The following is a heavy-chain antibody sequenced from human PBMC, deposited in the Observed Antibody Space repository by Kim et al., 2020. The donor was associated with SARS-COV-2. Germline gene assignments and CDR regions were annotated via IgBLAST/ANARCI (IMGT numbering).Heavy chain of an antibody. J-gene: IGHJ4*02. V-gene: IGHV3-30-3*01. D-gene: IGHD3-16*01. CDR1: GFTFSSYA. CDR3: AREGERPVLDY. CDR2: ISYDGSNK. Sequence: GGSLRLSCAASGFTFSSYAMHWVRQAPGKGLEWVAVISYDGSNKYYADSVKGRFTISRDNSKNTLYLQMNSLRAEDTAVYYCAREGERPVLDYWGQGTLVTVSS.